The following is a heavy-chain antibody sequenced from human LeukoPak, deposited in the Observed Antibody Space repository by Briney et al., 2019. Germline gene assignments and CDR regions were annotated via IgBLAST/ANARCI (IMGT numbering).Heavy chain of an antibody. Sequence: GGSLRLSCAASGFTFSDHYMDWVRQAPGKGLEWVGRTRNKANSYTTEYAASVKGRFTISRDDSKNSLYLQMNSLKTEDTAVYYCARYSGSYIHDAFDIWGQGTMVTVSS. CDR1: GFTFSDHY. CDR2: TRNKANSYTT. V-gene: IGHV3-72*01. CDR3: ARYSGSYIHDAFDI. J-gene: IGHJ3*02. D-gene: IGHD1-26*01.